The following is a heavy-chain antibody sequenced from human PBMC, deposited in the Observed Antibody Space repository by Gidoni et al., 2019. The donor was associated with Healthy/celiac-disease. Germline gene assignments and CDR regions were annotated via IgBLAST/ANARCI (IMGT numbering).Heavy chain of an antibody. Sequence: QVQLVESGGGVVQPERSLSISCAASGFPFSSYAMHWARQAPGKGLEWVAVISYDGSNKYYADSVTGRFTISSDNSKNTLYLQMNSLRAEDTAVYYCARERALSGGHNWFDPWGQGTLVTVSS. V-gene: IGHV3-30*04. CDR1: GFPFSSYA. CDR2: ISYDGSNK. CDR3: ARERALSGGHNWFDP. D-gene: IGHD2-15*01. J-gene: IGHJ5*02.